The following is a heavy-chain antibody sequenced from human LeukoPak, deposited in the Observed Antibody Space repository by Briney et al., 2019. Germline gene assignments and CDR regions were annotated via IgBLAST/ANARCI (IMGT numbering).Heavy chain of an antibody. D-gene: IGHD6-6*01. J-gene: IGHJ6*02. CDR2: ISYDGSNK. Sequence: RGSLRLSCAASRFTFSTYGMHWVRQAPGKGLEWVAVISYDGSNKYYADSVKGRFTISRDNSKNTLYLQMNSLRAEDTAVYYCXXXXXXTARPLNYHYGMDVWGQGTTVTVSS. CDR3: XXXXXXTARPLNYHYGMDV. CDR1: RFTFSTYG. V-gene: IGHV3-30*03.